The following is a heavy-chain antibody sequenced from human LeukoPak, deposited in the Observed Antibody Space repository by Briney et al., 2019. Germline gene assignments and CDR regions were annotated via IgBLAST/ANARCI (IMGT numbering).Heavy chain of an antibody. CDR3: ARGYYAGRGHHFEY. Sequence: GGSLRLSCTVSGFTFDDYAMHWVRHTPGKGLEWVAGITWNRDNIGYGDSVKGRFTISRDNSKNTPYLQMNSLRAEDTAVFYCARGYYAGRGHHFEYWGQGTLVTVSS. J-gene: IGHJ4*02. CDR1: GFTFDDYA. D-gene: IGHD3-22*01. V-gene: IGHV3-9*01. CDR2: ITWNRDNI.